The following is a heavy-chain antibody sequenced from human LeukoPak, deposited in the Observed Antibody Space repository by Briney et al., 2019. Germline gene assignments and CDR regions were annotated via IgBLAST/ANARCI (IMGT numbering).Heavy chain of an antibody. V-gene: IGHV3-23*01. Sequence: PGGSLRLSCAVSGLTFSSYSFNWVRQAPGKGLEWVSAISDTGATTYDADSVKGRFTISRDNSRSTLYLQMNSLRAEDTALYYCAKDTSIGRYCTNGVCSPFDYWGQGTLVTVSS. CDR1: GLTFSSYS. CDR2: ISDTGATT. J-gene: IGHJ4*02. D-gene: IGHD2-8*01. CDR3: AKDTSIGRYCTNGVCSPFDY.